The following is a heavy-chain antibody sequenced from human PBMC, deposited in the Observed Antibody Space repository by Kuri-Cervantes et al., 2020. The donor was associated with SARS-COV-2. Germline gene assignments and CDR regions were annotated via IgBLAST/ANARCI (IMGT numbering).Heavy chain of an antibody. V-gene: IGHV4-30-2*01. CDR3: ARVDSSLTIDY. CDR1: GGSISSGGYS. Sequence: SQTLSLTCAVSGGSISSGGYSWSWIRQPPGKGLEWIGYIYHSGSTYFNPSLKSRVTLSADRSKNQFSLNLTSLTAADTAVYYCARVDSSLTIDYWGQGTLVTVSS. CDR2: IYHSGST. J-gene: IGHJ4*02. D-gene: IGHD6-13*01.